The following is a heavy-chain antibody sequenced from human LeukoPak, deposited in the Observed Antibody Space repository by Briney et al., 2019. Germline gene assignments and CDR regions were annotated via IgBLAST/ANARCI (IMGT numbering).Heavy chain of an antibody. CDR1: GGSISSSSYY. J-gene: IGHJ5*02. Sequence: SETLSLTCTVSGGSISSSSYYWGWIRQPPGKGLEWIGSIYYSGSTYYNPSLKSRVTISVDTSKNQFSLGLSSVTGADTAVYYCARLYSSSPNWFDPWGQGTQVTVSS. CDR3: ARLYSSSPNWFDP. CDR2: IYYSGST. V-gene: IGHV4-39*07. D-gene: IGHD6-13*01.